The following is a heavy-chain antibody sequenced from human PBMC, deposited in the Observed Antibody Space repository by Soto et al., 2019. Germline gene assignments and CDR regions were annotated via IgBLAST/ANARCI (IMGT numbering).Heavy chain of an antibody. CDR2: IKQDGSEK. CDR1: GFTSSSYW. Sequence: EVQLVESGGGLVQPGGSLRLSCAASGFTSSSYWMSWVRQAPGKGLEWVANIKQDGSEKYYVDSVKGRFTISRDNAKNSLYLQMNSLRAEDTAVYYCARDYGDLYFQHWGQGTLVTVSS. V-gene: IGHV3-7*01. D-gene: IGHD4-17*01. J-gene: IGHJ1*01. CDR3: ARDYGDLYFQH.